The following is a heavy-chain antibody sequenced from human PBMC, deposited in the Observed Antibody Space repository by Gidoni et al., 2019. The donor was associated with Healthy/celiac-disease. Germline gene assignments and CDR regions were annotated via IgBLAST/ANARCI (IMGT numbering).Heavy chain of an antibody. CDR2: IWYDGSNK. V-gene: IGHV3-33*01. CDR3: ARGEGGVLRFLDPQGGMDV. Sequence: GFTFSSYGMHWVRQAPGKGLEWVAVIWYDGSNKYYADSVKGRFTISRDNSKNTLYLQMNSLRAEDTAVYYCARGEGGVLRFLDPQGGMDVWGQGTTVTVSS. CDR1: GFTFSSYG. D-gene: IGHD3-3*01. J-gene: IGHJ6*02.